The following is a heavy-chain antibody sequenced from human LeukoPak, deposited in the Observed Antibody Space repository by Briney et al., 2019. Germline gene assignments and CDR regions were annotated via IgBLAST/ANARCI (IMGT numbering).Heavy chain of an antibody. V-gene: IGHV3-23*01. Sequence: GGSLRLSCAASGFTFSSDAMSWVRQAPGKGLEWVSAISGSGGSTYYADSVKGRFTISRDNSKHTLYLQMNSLRAEDTAVYYCAKDSYLVVAAAQSFQHWGQGTLVTVSS. J-gene: IGHJ1*01. D-gene: IGHD2-15*01. CDR3: AKDSYLVVAAAQSFQH. CDR1: GFTFSSDA. CDR2: ISGSGGST.